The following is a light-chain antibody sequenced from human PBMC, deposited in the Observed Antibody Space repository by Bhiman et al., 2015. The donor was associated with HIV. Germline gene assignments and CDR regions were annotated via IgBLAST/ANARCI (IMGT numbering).Light chain of an antibody. CDR1: SSNIGAGYD. V-gene: IGLV1-40*01. CDR3: QSYDSSLSGRV. Sequence: QSVLTQPPSVSGAPGQRDTISCTGSSSNIGAGYDVYWKQQLPGTAPKLLIYGNTNRPSGVPDRFSGSKSGTSASLAITGLQAEDEADYYCQSYDSSLSGRVFGGGTKLTVL. J-gene: IGLJ3*02. CDR2: GNT.